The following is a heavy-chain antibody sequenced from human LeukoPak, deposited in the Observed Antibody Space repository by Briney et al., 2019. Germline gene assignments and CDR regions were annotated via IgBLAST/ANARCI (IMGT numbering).Heavy chain of an antibody. V-gene: IGHV1-24*01. Sequence: ASVKVSCKVSGHTLTELSMHWVRQAPGKGLEWMGGFDPEDGETIYAQKFQGRVTMTEDTSTDTAYMELSSLRSEDTAVYYCATVESARYFDWLLLFDYWGQGTLVTVSS. J-gene: IGHJ4*02. D-gene: IGHD3-9*01. CDR3: ATVESARYFDWLLLFDY. CDR1: GHTLTELS. CDR2: FDPEDGET.